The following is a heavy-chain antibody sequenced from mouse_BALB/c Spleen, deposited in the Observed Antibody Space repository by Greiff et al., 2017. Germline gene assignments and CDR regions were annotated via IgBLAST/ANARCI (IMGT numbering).Heavy chain of an antibody. J-gene: IGHJ3*01. D-gene: IGHD3-2*01. CDR3: AMTARATWFAY. V-gene: IGHV1-9*01. CDR1: GYTFSSYW. CDR2: ILPGSGST. Sequence: QVQLQQSGAELMKPGASVKISCKATGYTFSSYWIEWVKQRPGHGLEWIGEILPGSGSTNYNEKFKGKATFTADTSSNTAYMQLSSLTSEDSAVYYCAMTARATWFAYWGQGTLVTVSA.